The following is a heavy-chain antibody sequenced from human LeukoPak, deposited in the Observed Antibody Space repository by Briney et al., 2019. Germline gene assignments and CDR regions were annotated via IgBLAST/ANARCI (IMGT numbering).Heavy chain of an antibody. D-gene: IGHD3-3*01. Sequence: PGGSLRLSCAASGFTFSSYAMSWVRQAPGKGLEWVSAISGSGGSTYYADSVKGRFTISRDNSKNTLYLQMNSLGAEDTAVYYCAKDLRRFLEWFTFDYWGQGTLVTVSS. CDR1: GFTFSSYA. CDR2: ISGSGGST. CDR3: AKDLRRFLEWFTFDY. J-gene: IGHJ4*02. V-gene: IGHV3-23*01.